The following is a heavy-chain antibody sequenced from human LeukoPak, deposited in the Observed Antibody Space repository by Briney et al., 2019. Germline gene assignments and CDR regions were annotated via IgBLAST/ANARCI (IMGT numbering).Heavy chain of an antibody. J-gene: IGHJ4*02. CDR3: ARDLRYYYDSSGYYYEVDY. Sequence: GESLKISCKGSGYSFTSYWIGWVRQMPGKGLEWMGIIYPGDSDTRYSPSFQGQVTISADKSISTAYLQWSSLRSEDTAVYYCARDLRYYYDSSGYYYEVDYWGQGTLVTVSS. CDR1: GYSFTSYW. CDR2: IYPGDSDT. D-gene: IGHD3-22*01. V-gene: IGHV5-51*01.